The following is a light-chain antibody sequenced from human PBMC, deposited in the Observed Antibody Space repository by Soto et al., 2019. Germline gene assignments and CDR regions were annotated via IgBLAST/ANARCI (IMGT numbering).Light chain of an antibody. CDR3: QQYNNWPPYT. CDR2: GAS. J-gene: IGKJ2*01. Sequence: EIVMTQSPATLSVSTGERATLSCRARQSVSYSLAWYQQKPGQAPRPLNYGASTRATGIPARFSGSGSGTEFTLTISSLQSEDFAVYYCQQYNNWPPYTFGQGTKLEIK. V-gene: IGKV3-15*01. CDR1: QSVSYS.